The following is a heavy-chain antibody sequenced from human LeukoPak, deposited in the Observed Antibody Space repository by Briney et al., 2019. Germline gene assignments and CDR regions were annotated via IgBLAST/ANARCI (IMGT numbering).Heavy chain of an antibody. CDR3: ATLTGPRTFDY. CDR2: INWTGDNT. J-gene: IGHJ4*02. V-gene: IGHV3-20*04. D-gene: IGHD1-20*01. CDR1: GFNFEGYG. Sequence: PGRSLRLSCAASGFNFEGYGISWVRQAPGKGLEWVSGINWTGDNTAYADSVKGRFTISRDNAKNSLYLQMDSLRADDTALYYCATLTGPRTFDYWGQGTLVTVSS.